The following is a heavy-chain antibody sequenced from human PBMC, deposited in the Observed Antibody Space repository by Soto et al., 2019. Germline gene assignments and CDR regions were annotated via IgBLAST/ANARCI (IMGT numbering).Heavy chain of an antibody. J-gene: IGHJ6*02. CDR1: GGTFSSYA. CDR2: IIPISGTA. Sequence: QVQLVQSGAEVKKPGSSVKVSCKASGGTFSSYAISWVRQDPGQGREWMGGIIPISGTANYAQKFQGRVTITADESTSTAYMELSSLRSEDTAVYYCARSQGSSTSLEIYYYYYYGMDVWGQGTTVTVSS. V-gene: IGHV1-69*01. D-gene: IGHD2-2*01. CDR3: ARSQGSSTSLEIYYYYYYGMDV.